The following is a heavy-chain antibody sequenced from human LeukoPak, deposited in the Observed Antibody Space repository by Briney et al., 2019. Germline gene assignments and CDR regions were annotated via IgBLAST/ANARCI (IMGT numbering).Heavy chain of an antibody. J-gene: IGHJ4*02. Sequence: ASVKVSCKASGYTFTDSYMHWVRQAPGQGLEWVRWINPKTGGTNYAQRFQGRVTMTRDTSIRTAYMELNSLRSDDTAVYYCARDGRLTIFVRGIITEGSPPKNWGQGTLVTVSS. V-gene: IGHV1-2*02. D-gene: IGHD3-10*01. CDR3: ARDGRLTIFVRGIITEGSPPKN. CDR2: INPKTGGT. CDR1: GYTFTDSY.